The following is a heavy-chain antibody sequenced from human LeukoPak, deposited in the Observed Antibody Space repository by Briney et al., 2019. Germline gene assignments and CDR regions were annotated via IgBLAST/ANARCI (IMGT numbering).Heavy chain of an antibody. CDR2: ISSSSGTI. CDR1: GFTFSSYS. V-gene: IGHV3-48*02. CDR3: ARDGGPL. Sequence: PGGSLRLSCAASGFTFSSYSMNWVRQAPGKGLEWVSYISSSSGTIYYADSVKGRFTISRGNAKNSLYLQMSSLRDEDTAVYYCARDGGPLWGQGTLVTVSS. D-gene: IGHD3-16*01. J-gene: IGHJ4*02.